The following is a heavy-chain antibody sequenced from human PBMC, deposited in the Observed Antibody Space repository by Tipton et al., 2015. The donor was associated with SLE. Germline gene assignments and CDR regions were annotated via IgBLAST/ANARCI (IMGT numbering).Heavy chain of an antibody. CDR3: ARAIPYYDFWSGFDY. D-gene: IGHD3-3*01. Sequence: SLRLSCEASGFTFSSYEMNWVRQAPGKGLEWVSYISSSGSTIYYADSVKGRFTISRDNAKNSLYLQMNSLRAEDTAVYYCARAIPYYDFWSGFDYWGQGTLVTVSS. J-gene: IGHJ4*02. CDR2: ISSSGSTI. V-gene: IGHV3-48*03. CDR1: GFTFSSYE.